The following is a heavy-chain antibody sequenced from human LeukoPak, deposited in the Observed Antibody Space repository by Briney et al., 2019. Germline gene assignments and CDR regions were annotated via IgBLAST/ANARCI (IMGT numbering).Heavy chain of an antibody. CDR2: IIPIFGTA. V-gene: IGHV1-69*05. J-gene: IGHJ4*02. CDR1: GGTFSSYA. D-gene: IGHD3-10*01. CDR3: ARVRGVRGQHLGY. Sequence: SVKVSCKASGGTFSSYAISWVRQAPGQGLEWMGGIIPIFGTANYAQKFQGRVTMTRNTSISTAYMELSSLRSEDTAVYYCARVRGVRGQHLGYWGQGTLVTVSS.